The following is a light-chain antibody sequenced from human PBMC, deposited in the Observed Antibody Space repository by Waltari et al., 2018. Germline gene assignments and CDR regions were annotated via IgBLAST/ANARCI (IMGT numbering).Light chain of an antibody. V-gene: IGKV2-30*02. CDR1: QSLVHSDGNTY. J-gene: IGKJ1*01. CDR2: EVS. Sequence: DVVMTQSPLSLPVTLGQPASISCRSSQSLVHSDGNTYLTWFHQRPGLSPRRLIYEVSNRDSGVPDRFSGSGSGTDFTLKISRVEAEDIGVYYCMQGTHWPTFGQGTKVEIK. CDR3: MQGTHWPT.